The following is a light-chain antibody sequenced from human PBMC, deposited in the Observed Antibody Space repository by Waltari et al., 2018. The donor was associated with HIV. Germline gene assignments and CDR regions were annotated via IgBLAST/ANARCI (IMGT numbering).Light chain of an antibody. Sequence: QSVLTQPASVSGSPGQSLTLSCTGTTNDIGSYTYLSWYQQSPDKAPKLIIYEVSNRPSGISSRFSGSKSGNTASLTISGLQADDEAYYHCSSYSRGALLFGGGTKVTVL. V-gene: IGLV2-14*01. CDR2: EVS. CDR3: SSYSRGALL. J-gene: IGLJ2*01. CDR1: TNDIGSYTY.